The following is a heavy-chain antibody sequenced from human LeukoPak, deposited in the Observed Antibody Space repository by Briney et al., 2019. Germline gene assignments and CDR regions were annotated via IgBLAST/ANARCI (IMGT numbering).Heavy chain of an antibody. CDR1: GYTFTNLD. CDR3: ASNPPNTGDFYY. J-gene: IGHJ4*02. D-gene: IGHD1-1*01. Sequence: ASVKVSCKTSGYTFTNLDINWLRQAPGQGLEWMGWMSPNSGDTGYAQKFQGRVSMTRDIFKSTAYMELGSLRSEDTAIYYCASNPPNTGDFYYWGLGTLVTVSS. CDR2: MSPNSGDT. V-gene: IGHV1-8*01.